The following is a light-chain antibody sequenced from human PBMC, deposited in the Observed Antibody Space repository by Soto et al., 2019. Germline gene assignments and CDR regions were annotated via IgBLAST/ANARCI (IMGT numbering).Light chain of an antibody. CDR3: QQNGSLPIT. CDR1: QSVSSY. Sequence: EIVLTQSPATLSLSPGERATLSCRASQSVSSYLAWYQQKPGQAPRLLIYDASNRATGIPARFSGSGSGTDFTLTISSLEPEDFVVYYCQQNGSLPITFGQGTRLEIK. CDR2: DAS. V-gene: IGKV3-11*01. J-gene: IGKJ5*01.